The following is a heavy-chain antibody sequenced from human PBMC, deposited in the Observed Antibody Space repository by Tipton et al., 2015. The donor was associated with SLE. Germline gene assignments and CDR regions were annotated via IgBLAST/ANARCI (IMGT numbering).Heavy chain of an antibody. D-gene: IGHD4-11*01. CDR1: GYTFTSYA. Sequence: QSGAEVKKPGASVRVSYKASGYTFTSYAMHWVRQDPGQRLEWMGWINAGNGNTNYAQKLQGRDTMTTDTSTSTAYMELRSLRSDDTAVYYCARDGGGIDDYRAYYYYGMDVWGQGTTVTVSS. CDR2: INAGNGNT. J-gene: IGHJ6*02. V-gene: IGHV1-3*01. CDR3: ARDGGGIDDYRAYYYYGMDV.